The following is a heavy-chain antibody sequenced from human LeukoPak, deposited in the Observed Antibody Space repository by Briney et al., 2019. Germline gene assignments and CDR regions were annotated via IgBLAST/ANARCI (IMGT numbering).Heavy chain of an antibody. D-gene: IGHD2-2*01. J-gene: IGHJ6*02. CDR3: AGHRIVVVPAAEANYYYGMDV. V-gene: IGHV4-31*03. Sequence: SETLSLTCTFSGAPISTGGYYWTWIRQSPGEGLEWIGYIYYTGSVDYNPSLKGRLVMSLDTSKNQFSLKLNSVTAADTAVYYCAGHRIVVVPAAEANYYYGMDVWGQGTTVTVSS. CDR2: IYYTGSV. CDR1: GAPISTGGYY.